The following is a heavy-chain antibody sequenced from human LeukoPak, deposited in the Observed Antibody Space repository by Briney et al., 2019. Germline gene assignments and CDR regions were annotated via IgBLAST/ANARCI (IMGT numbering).Heavy chain of an antibody. D-gene: IGHD3-10*01. CDR1: GYTFTGYY. V-gene: IGHV1-2*02. Sequence: GASVKVSCKASGYTFTGYYMHWVRQAPGQGLEWMGWINPNSGGTNYAQKFQGRVTMTRDTSISTAYMELSRLRSDDTAVYYCARAAMVRGLMGYYYMDVWGKGTTVTVSS. CDR3: ARAAMVRGLMGYYYMDV. CDR2: INPNSGGT. J-gene: IGHJ6*03.